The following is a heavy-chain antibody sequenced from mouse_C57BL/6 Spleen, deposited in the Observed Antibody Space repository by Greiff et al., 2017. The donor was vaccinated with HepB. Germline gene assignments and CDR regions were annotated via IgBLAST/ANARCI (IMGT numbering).Heavy chain of an antibody. Sequence: VQLQQPGAELVMPGASVKLSCKASGYTFTSYWMHWVKQRPGQGLEWIGEIDPSDSYTNYNQKFKGKSTLTVDKSSSTAYMQLSSLTSEDSAVYYCARAHITTVVDWYFDVWGTGTTVTVSS. CDR2: IDPSDSYT. V-gene: IGHV1-69*01. J-gene: IGHJ1*03. CDR3: ARAHITTVVDWYFDV. CDR1: GYTFTSYW. D-gene: IGHD1-1*01.